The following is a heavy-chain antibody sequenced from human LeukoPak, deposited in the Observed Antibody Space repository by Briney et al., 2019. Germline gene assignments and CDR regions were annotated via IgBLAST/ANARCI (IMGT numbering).Heavy chain of an antibody. CDR2: ISGSGGST. D-gene: IGHD6-19*01. CDR1: GFTFSSCD. Sequence: GGSLRLSCAASGFTFSSCDMSWVRQAPGKGLEWVSGISGSGGSTYYADSVKGRFTISRDNSKNTLYLQMNSLRAEDTAVYYCARVGSSGWYDSYYFDYWGQGTLVTVSS. V-gene: IGHV3-23*01. CDR3: ARVGSSGWYDSYYFDY. J-gene: IGHJ4*02.